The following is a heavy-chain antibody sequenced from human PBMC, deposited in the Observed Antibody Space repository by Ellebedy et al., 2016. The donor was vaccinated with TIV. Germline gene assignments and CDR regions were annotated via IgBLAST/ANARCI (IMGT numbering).Heavy chain of an antibody. CDR2: ISYHGSDK. CDR1: GFTFSDYS. Sequence: PGGSLRLSCVTSGFTFSDYSMHWVRQAPGKGLEWVSLISYHGSDKYYADSVKGRFTISRDNSKNTLDLQMNNLRTEDTAVYYCARDRGYDTFDYWGQGILVTVSS. D-gene: IGHD5-12*01. CDR3: ARDRGYDTFDY. J-gene: IGHJ4*02. V-gene: IGHV3-30*04.